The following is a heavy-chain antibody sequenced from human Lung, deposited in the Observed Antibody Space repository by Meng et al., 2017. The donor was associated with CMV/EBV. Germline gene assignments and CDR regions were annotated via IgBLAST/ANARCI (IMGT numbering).Heavy chain of an antibody. CDR3: ARLFHTSLGTNYYYGMDV. V-gene: IGHV1-2*02. J-gene: IGHJ6*02. CDR1: GYTFTGYN. CDR2: INPNTGDT. D-gene: IGHD3-10*01. Sequence: ASVKVSXKASGYTFTGYNIHWVRQAPGQGLEWMGWINPNTGDTKYAQKFQGRVTLTRDTSISTAYMELSRLKSDDTAVFFCARLFHTSLGTNYYYGMDVWGQGXTVTVSS.